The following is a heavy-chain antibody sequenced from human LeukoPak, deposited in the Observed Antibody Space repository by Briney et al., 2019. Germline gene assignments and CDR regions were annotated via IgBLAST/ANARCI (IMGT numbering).Heavy chain of an antibody. CDR2: ITGSGDTT. CDR1: GFTFSSYW. V-gene: IGHV3-23*01. D-gene: IGHD3-3*01. J-gene: IGHJ4*02. CDR3: VRGPVWFFGRQSSYYYDH. Sequence: GGSLRLSCAASGFTFSSYWMSWVRQAPGKGLEWVSSITGSGDTTYYADSVKGRFIISRDNSNNILYLQMDSLRAEDTATYYCVRGPVWFFGRQSSYYYDHWGQGTLVTVSS.